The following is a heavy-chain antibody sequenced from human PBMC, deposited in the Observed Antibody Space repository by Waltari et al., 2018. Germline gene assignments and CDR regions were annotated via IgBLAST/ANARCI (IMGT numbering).Heavy chain of an antibody. CDR2: VYRSGRT. Sequence: QLQLQESGPGLVKPSGTLSLRCAVSGDSMSSTYWWSWVRQSPQKGLEWIGQVYRSGRTNYNPSFASRVTITIDTSNNQFSLKVISATAADTAVYYCARDRGRGLYLDTWGPGTLVTVSP. CDR1: GDSMSSTYW. J-gene: IGHJ5*02. CDR3: ARDRGRGLYLDT. V-gene: IGHV4-4*02. D-gene: IGHD2-15*01.